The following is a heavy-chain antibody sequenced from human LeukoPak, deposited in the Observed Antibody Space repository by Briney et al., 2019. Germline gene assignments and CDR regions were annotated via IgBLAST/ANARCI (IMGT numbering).Heavy chain of an antibody. CDR1: GYTFTGYY. CDR3: ARDPPPKCSSTSCFTSYLGY. Sequence: ASVKVSCKASGYTFTGYYMHWVRQAPGQGLEWMGWINPNSGGTNYAQKFQGRVTMTRDTSISTAYMELSRLRSDDTAVCYCARDPPPKCSSTSCFTSYLGYWGQGTLVSVSS. V-gene: IGHV1-2*02. J-gene: IGHJ4*02. D-gene: IGHD2-2*01. CDR2: INPNSGGT.